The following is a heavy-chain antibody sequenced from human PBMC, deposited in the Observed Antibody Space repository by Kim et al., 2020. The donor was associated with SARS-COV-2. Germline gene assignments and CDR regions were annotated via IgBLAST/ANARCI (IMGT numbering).Heavy chain of an antibody. CDR2: IYYSGST. Sequence: SETLSLTCTVSGGSISSYYWSWIRQPPGKGLEWIGYIYYSGSTNYNPSLKSRVTISVDTSKNQFSLKLSSVTAADTAVYYCARSDYYDNWYFDLWGRGTLVTVSS. D-gene: IGHD2-21*02. CDR1: GGSISSYY. J-gene: IGHJ2*01. CDR3: ARSDYYDNWYFDL. V-gene: IGHV4-59*13.